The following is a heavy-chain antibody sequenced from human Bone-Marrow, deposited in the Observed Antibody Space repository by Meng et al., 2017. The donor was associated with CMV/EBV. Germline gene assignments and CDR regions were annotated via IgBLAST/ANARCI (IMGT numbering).Heavy chain of an antibody. V-gene: IGHV5-51*01. D-gene: IGHD6-6*01. J-gene: IGHJ6*02. CDR3: ARSIAARPHPYYYYGMDV. CDR2: IYPGDSDT. Sequence: KVSCKGSGYSFTSYWIGWVRQMPGKGLEWMGIIYPGDSDTRYSPPFQGQVTISADKSISTAYLQWSSLKASDTAMYYCARSIAARPHPYYYYGMDVWGQGTTVTVSS. CDR1: GYSFTSYW.